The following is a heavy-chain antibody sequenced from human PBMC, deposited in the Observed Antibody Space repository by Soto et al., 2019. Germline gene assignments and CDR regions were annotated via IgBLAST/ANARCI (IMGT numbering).Heavy chain of an antibody. J-gene: IGHJ4*02. Sequence: GGSLRLSCAASGFTFSSYGMHWVRQAPGKGLEWVAVIWYDGSNKYYADSVKGRFTISRDNSKNTLYLQMNSLRAEDTAVYYCARADTVTGRGYYFDYWGQETLVTVSS. CDR2: IWYDGSNK. D-gene: IGHD4-17*01. CDR3: ARADTVTGRGYYFDY. V-gene: IGHV3-33*01. CDR1: GFTFSSYG.